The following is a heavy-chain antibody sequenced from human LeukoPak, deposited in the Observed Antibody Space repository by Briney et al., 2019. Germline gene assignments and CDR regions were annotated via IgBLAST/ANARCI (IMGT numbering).Heavy chain of an antibody. Sequence: ASVKVSCKASGYSFTDHYVHWVRQAPAQALEWMGWINPDSDITNSAQKFQGRVIMTRDTSISAVYMELSRLRYDDTAIYYCAREGESGNWFDPWGQGTLVTVSS. J-gene: IGHJ5*02. CDR1: GYSFTDHY. CDR2: INPDSDIT. D-gene: IGHD3-16*01. V-gene: IGHV1-2*02. CDR3: AREGESGNWFDP.